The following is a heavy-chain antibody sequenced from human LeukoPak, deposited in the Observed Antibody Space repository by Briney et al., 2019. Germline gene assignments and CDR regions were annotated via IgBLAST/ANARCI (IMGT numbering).Heavy chain of an antibody. J-gene: IGHJ6*02. V-gene: IGHV3-7*03. CDR3: ARGGGLDV. Sequence: GGSLRLSCAASGFTFSSYWMNGARQAPGKGLEWVASINHNGNVNYYVDSVKGRFTISRDNAKNSLYLQMSNLRAEDAAVYFCARGGGLDVWGQGATVTVSS. CDR2: INHNGNVN. D-gene: IGHD3-16*01. CDR1: GFTFSSYW.